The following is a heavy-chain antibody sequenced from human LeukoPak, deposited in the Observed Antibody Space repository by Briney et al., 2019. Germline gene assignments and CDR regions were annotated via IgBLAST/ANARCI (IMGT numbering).Heavy chain of an antibody. CDR2: IYYSGST. Sequence: PSETLSLTCTVSGGSISSGGYYWSWIRQHPGKSLEWIGYIYYSGSTYYNPSLKSRVTISVDTSKNQFSLKLSSVTAADTAVYYCARTGVYYYDSSGYLNWFDPWGQGTLVTVSS. V-gene: IGHV4-31*03. J-gene: IGHJ5*02. CDR1: GGSISSGGYY. CDR3: ARTGVYYYDSSGYLNWFDP. D-gene: IGHD3-22*01.